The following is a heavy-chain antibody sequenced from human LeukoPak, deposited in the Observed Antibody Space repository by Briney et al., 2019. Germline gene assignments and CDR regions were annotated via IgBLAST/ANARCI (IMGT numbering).Heavy chain of an antibody. CDR1: GFTVNNNY. CDR3: TRGALSFEY. J-gene: IGHJ4*02. Sequence: PGGSLRLSCAVSGFTVNNNYMSWVRQPPGKGLEWVSLIYSDGSTYYADSVKGRFTVSRDSSKNTLFLQMNSLRVDDTAVYYCTRGALSFEYRGQGTLVTVSS. CDR2: IYSDGST. V-gene: IGHV3-66*01.